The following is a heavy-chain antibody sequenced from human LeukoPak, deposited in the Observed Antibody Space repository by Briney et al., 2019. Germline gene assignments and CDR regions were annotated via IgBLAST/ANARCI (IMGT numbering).Heavy chain of an antibody. CDR2: ITNSGSTG. V-gene: IGHV3-11*01. CDR1: GFTFSDYY. Sequence: GGSLRLSCAASGFTFSDYYMTWFRQAPGKGLEWLSYITNSGSTGYYADSVKGRFTISRDNAKNSLYLQMNSLRVEDTAVYYCARDRGAVAGTHEFDYWGQGTLVTVSS. D-gene: IGHD6-19*01. J-gene: IGHJ4*02. CDR3: ARDRGAVAGTHEFDY.